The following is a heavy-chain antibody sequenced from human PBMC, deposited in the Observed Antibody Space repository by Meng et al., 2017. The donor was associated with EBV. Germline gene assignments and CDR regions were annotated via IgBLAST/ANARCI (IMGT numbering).Heavy chain of an antibody. CDR2: FLPRLGAP. D-gene: IGHD3-10*01. V-gene: IGHV1-69*01. Sequence: QGQVGQAAGEVKKPGSSVKVSCKTSGGPFRYYAISWVRQAPGQGLEWLGGFLPRLGAPNYAQKFHGRVKITADESTSTHYMDLSSLRSEDTAIYYCASESGRGYTPDYWGQGTLVTVSS. CDR3: ASESGRGYTPDY. J-gene: IGHJ4*02. CDR1: GGPFRYYA.